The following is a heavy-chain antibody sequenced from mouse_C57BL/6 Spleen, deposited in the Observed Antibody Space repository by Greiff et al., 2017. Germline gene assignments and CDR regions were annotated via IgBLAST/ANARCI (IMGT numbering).Heavy chain of an antibody. V-gene: IGHV1-55*01. D-gene: IGHD1-1*01. J-gene: IGHJ4*01. Sequence: QVQLQQPGAELVKPGASVQMSCKASGYTFTSYWITWVKQRPGQGLEWIGDIYPGSGSTNYNEKFKSKATLTVDTSSSTAYMQLSSLTSEDSAVYYCAEYYGSSYGAMDYWGQGTSVTVSS. CDR3: AEYYGSSYGAMDY. CDR2: IYPGSGST. CDR1: GYTFTSYW.